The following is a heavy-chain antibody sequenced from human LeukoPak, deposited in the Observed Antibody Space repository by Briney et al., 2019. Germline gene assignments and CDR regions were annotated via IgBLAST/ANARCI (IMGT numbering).Heavy chain of an antibody. V-gene: IGHV3-48*03. CDR3: AKGSKEVLFTRDHCMDV. J-gene: IGHJ6*03. CDR1: GFTFSSYE. Sequence: QPGGSLRLSCAASGFTFSSYEMNWVRQAPGKGLEWVSYISSSGSTIYYADSVKGRFTISRDNSKNTLYLQMNSLRAEDTAVYYCAKGSKEVLFTRDHCMDVWGKGTTVTISS. D-gene: IGHD3-3*01. CDR2: ISSSGSTI.